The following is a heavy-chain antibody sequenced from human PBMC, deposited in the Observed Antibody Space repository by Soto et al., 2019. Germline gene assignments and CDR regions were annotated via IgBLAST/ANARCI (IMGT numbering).Heavy chain of an antibody. D-gene: IGHD5-18*01. V-gene: IGHV4-31*03. CDR2: IYYSGST. CDR1: GGSISSGGYY. Sequence: PSETLSLTCTVSGGSISSGGYYWSWIRQHPGKGLEWIGYIYYSGSTYYNPSLKSRVTISVDTSKNQFSLKLSSVTAADTAVYYCARDLGIQLWWYFDYWGQGTLVTVSS. J-gene: IGHJ4*02. CDR3: ARDLGIQLWWYFDY.